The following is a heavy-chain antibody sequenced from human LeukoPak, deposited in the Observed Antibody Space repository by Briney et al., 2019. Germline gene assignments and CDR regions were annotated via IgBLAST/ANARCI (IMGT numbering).Heavy chain of an antibody. CDR2: INQQGSEK. V-gene: IGHV3-7*01. Sequence: GGSLRLSCAASGFTFSSYAMSWVRQAPGKGLEWVANINQQGSEKYYVDSVKGRFTISRDNAKNSVYLQLNSLRAEDTAVYYCVRVWRGGSSAPYYYYYMNVWGKGTTVTVSS. D-gene: IGHD6-6*01. CDR1: GFTFSSYA. J-gene: IGHJ6*03. CDR3: VRVWRGGSSAPYYYYYMNV.